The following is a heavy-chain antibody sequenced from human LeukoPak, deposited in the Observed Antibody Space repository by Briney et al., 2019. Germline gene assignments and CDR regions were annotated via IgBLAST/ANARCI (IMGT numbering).Heavy chain of an antibody. CDR2: IWYDGSPK. V-gene: IGHV3-33*03. D-gene: IGHD2-2*01. Sequence: PGGSLRLSCAASGFTFSNYAMHWIRQAPGKGLEWVAVIWYDGSPKYYPDSVKGRFTISRDNSKSTLYLQMNSLRAEDMAVYYCAKEMQPAARLRVFDYWGQGTLVTVSS. J-gene: IGHJ4*02. CDR1: GFTFSNYA. CDR3: AKEMQPAARLRVFDY.